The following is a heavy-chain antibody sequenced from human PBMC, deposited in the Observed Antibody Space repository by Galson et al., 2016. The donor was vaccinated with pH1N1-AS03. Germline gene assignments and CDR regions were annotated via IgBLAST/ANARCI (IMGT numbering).Heavy chain of an antibody. V-gene: IGHV2-70*11. CDR3: ARFHYGDYSGWFDP. CDR2: IDWNDNK. J-gene: IGHJ5*02. Sequence: PALVNPTQTLTLTCTFSGFSLSTSGMCVSWIRQPPGKALEWLARIDWNDNKYYSTSLKTRLTISKDTSKNQVLLTMTNMDPVDTATYYCARFHYGDYSGWFDPWGQGTLVTVSS. CDR1: GFSLSTSGMC. D-gene: IGHD4-17*01.